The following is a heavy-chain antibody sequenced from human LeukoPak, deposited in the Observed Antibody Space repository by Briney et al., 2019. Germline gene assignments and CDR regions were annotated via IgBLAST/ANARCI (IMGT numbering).Heavy chain of an antibody. CDR2: INHSGST. V-gene: IGHV4-34*01. D-gene: IGHD5-18*01. Sequence: SETLSLTCAVYGGSFSGYYWSWIRQPAGKGLEWIGEINHSGSTNYNPSLKSRVTISVDTSKNQFSLKLSSVTAADTAVYYCARGYGYEFDYWGQGTLVTVSS. CDR3: ARGYGYEFDY. CDR1: GGSFSGYY. J-gene: IGHJ4*02.